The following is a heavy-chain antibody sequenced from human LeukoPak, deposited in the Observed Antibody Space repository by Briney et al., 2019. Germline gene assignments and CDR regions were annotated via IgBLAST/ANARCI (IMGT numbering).Heavy chain of an antibody. CDR3: ARGSHSSSYGFDY. CDR1: GLPFSDYW. CDR2: IKQDESEK. J-gene: IGHJ4*02. Sequence: PGGSLRLSCVASGLPFSDYWMSWVRQAPGKGLEWVANIKQDESEKYYVDSVRGRFTISRHNAKTSLYLQMNSLRVEHTAVYYCARGSHSSSYGFDYWGQGALVPVSS. D-gene: IGHD6-13*01. V-gene: IGHV3-7*01.